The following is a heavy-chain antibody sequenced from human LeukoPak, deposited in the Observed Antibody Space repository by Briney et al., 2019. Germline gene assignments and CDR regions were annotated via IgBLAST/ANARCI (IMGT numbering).Heavy chain of an antibody. V-gene: IGHV3-53*01. CDR2: IYSGGST. Sequence: GGSLRLSCAASGFTVSSNYMSWVRQAPGKGLEWVSVIYSGGSTYYADSVKGRFTISRDNSKNTLYLQMNSLRAEDTTVYYCARGSSGWSNYYYYYYGMDVWGQGTTVTVSS. CDR3: ARGSSGWSNYYYYYYGMDV. J-gene: IGHJ6*02. D-gene: IGHD6-19*01. CDR1: GFTVSSNY.